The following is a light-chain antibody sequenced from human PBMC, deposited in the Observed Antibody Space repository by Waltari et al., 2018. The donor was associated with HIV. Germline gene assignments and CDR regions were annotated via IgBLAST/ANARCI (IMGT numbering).Light chain of an antibody. CDR1: TKDVGLYNY. CDR3: SSYTGSNTLL. Sequence: QSALTQPPSASGSPGQSVTISCTGTTKDVGLYNYVSWYQQNPGEAPKLIIFEVSKRPSGVPDRFSGSKSGNTASLTVSGLQSEDEADYFCSSYTGSNTLLFGGGTKLTVL. V-gene: IGLV2-8*01. CDR2: EVS. J-gene: IGLJ2*01.